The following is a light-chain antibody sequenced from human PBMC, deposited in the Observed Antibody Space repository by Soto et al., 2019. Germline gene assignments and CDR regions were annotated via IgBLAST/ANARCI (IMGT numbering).Light chain of an antibody. CDR3: LQGIHWPFT. V-gene: IGKV2-30*01. CDR1: QSLVSSDGHTY. Sequence: DVVMTQSPLSLPVTLGQPASISCRSSQSLVSSDGHTYLIWLQQRPGQSPRRLIYTVSNRDSGVPDRFSGSRSGTDFTLKISRVEAEDVGVYYCLQGIHWPFTFGQGTRLEIK. CDR2: TVS. J-gene: IGKJ2*01.